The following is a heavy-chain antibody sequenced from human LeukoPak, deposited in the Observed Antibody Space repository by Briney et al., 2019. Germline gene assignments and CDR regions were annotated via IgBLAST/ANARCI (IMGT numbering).Heavy chain of an antibody. CDR1: GFTFSSYS. CDR3: ASVDYYGSGNYYNDVDY. CDR2: ISSSSSYI. Sequence: GGSLRLSCAASGFTFSSYSMNWVRQAPGKGLEWVSSISSSSSYIYYADSVNGRFTISRDNAKNSLYLQMNSLRAEDTALYYCASVDYYGSGNYYNDVDYWGQGTLVTVSS. V-gene: IGHV3-21*01. D-gene: IGHD3-10*01. J-gene: IGHJ4*02.